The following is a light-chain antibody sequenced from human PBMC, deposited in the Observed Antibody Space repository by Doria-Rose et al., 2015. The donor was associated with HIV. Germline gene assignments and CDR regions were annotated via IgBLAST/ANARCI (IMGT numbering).Light chain of an antibody. J-gene: IGKJ5*01. Sequence: TQSPETLSVSPGESATLSCRASQSVSTDLAWYQHKPGQAPRLLIWGASTRATGIPARFSGSGSGTEITLTISSLQSEDFAIYFCHQYNNWPAFGQGTRLDIK. CDR2: GAS. V-gene: IGKV3-15*01. CDR3: HQYNNWPA. CDR1: QSVSTD.